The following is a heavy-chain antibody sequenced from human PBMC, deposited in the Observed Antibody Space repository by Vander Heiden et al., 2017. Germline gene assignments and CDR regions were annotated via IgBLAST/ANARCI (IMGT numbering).Heavy chain of an antibody. V-gene: IGHV3-23*01. D-gene: IGHD7-27*01. J-gene: IGHJ6*02. CDR3: AKDLHFWAACDV. CDR2: IGSDYDT. CDR1: GFTFGSNA. Sequence: EVQLLESGGGLVQPGGSLRLSCAASGFTFGSNALSWARQAPGKGLEWVSGIGSDYDTHYADSVKGRFTISRDNSKNTLYLQVNSLRAEDTAVNYCAKDLHFWAACDVWGQGTTVTVSS.